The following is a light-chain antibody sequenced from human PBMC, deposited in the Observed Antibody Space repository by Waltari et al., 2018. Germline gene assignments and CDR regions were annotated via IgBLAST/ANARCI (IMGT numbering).Light chain of an antibody. Sequence: DIQMTQSPSSRSASVGDRVTITCRASQSISNWLAWYQQKPGKAPILLIYKASILKSGVPSRFSGSRSGTQFTLTISSLQPGDFATYYCQQYNTYSSFGQGIKLEIK. V-gene: IGKV1-5*03. J-gene: IGKJ2*01. CDR3: QQYNTYSS. CDR2: KAS. CDR1: QSISNW.